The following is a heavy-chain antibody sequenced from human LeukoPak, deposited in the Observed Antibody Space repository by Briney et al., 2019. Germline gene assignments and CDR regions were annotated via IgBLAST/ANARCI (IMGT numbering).Heavy chain of an antibody. CDR3: ARAARIDAFDI. Sequence: PGGSLRLSCAASGFTFSSYSMNWVRQAPGKGLEWVSSISSSSSYIYYADSVKGRFTIPRDNAKNSLYLQMNSLRAEDTAVYYCARAARIDAFDIWGQGTMVTVSS. J-gene: IGHJ3*02. CDR1: GFTFSSYS. D-gene: IGHD6-6*01. CDR2: ISSSSSYI. V-gene: IGHV3-21*01.